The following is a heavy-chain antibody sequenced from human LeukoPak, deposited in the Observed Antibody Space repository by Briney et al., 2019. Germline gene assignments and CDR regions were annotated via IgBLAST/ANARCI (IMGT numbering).Heavy chain of an antibody. D-gene: IGHD3-3*01. CDR1: GFTFSNYA. V-gene: IGHV4-34*01. J-gene: IGHJ4*02. CDR3: ARAPFRSNTLFY. Sequence: GSLRLSCATSGFTFSNYAMSWVRQAPGKGLEWIGEISHSGSTIYNPSLKSRVTISVDTSKNQFSLKLSSVTAADTAVYYCARAPFRSNTLFYWGQGTLVTVSS. CDR2: ISHSGST.